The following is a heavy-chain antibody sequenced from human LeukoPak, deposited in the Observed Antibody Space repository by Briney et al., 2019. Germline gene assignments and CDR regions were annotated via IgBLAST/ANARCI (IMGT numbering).Heavy chain of an antibody. J-gene: IGHJ4*02. V-gene: IGHV1-46*01. Sequence: ASVKVSCKASGYTFTSYYMHWVRQAPGQGLEWMGIINPSGGSTSYAQKFQGRVTMTRDMSTSTVYMELSSLRAEDTAVYYCARDTVAAFHYFDYWGQGTLVTVSS. CDR2: INPSGGST. D-gene: IGHD6-19*01. CDR3: ARDTVAAFHYFDY. CDR1: GYTFTSYY.